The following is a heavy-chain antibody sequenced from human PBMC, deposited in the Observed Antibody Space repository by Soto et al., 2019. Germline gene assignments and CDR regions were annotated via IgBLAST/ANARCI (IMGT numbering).Heavy chain of an antibody. D-gene: IGHD2-2*01. CDR2: INPGGGRT. CDR1: GYIFSRHC. V-gene: IGHV1-46*01. CDR3: ARDVSGTGATYVMDV. Sequence: ASVKVSCKASGYIFSRHCLYWVRQAPGQVLQWMGIINPGGGRTAYAQKFQGRVTLTRDMSTSTVYMELTSLTYDDTAVYYCARDVSGTGATYVMDVWGQGTTVTVSS. J-gene: IGHJ6*02.